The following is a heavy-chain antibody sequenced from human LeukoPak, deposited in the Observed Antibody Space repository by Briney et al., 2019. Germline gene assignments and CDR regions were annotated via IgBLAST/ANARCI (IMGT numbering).Heavy chain of an antibody. J-gene: IGHJ4*02. V-gene: IGHV5-51*01. CDR3: ARGARGGTAMVYFDY. CDR1: GYSFTNYW. D-gene: IGHD5-18*01. Sequence: GASLQISCKGSGYSFTNYWIGWVRQLPGKGLEWMGIIYPGDSDTRYSPSFQGQVTISADKSISTAYLQWSSLKASDTAMYYCARGARGGTAMVYFDYWGQGTLVTVAS. CDR2: IYPGDSDT.